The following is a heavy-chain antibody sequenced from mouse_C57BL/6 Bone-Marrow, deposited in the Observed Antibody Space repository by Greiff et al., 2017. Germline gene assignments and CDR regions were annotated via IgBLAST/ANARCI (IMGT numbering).Heavy chain of an antibody. D-gene: IGHD2-3*01. CDR1: GYTFTSYW. V-gene: IGHV1-64*01. Sequence: QVQLKQPGAELVKPGASVKLSCKASGYTFTSYWMHWVKQRPGQGLEWIGMIHPNSGSTNYNEKFKSKATLTVDKSSSTAYMQLSSLTSEDSAVYYCARWLLLYWYFDVWGTGTTVTVSS. CDR2: IHPNSGST. CDR3: ARWLLLYWYFDV. J-gene: IGHJ1*03.